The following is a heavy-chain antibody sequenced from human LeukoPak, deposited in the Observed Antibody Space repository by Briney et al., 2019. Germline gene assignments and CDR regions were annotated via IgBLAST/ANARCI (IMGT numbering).Heavy chain of an antibody. CDR3: ARRKAAPRKTGSTPGAREWWFDP. CDR2: MNPNSGNT. V-gene: IGHV1-8*03. D-gene: IGHD3-10*01. Sequence: GASVKVSCKASGYTFTSYDINWVRQATGQGLEWMGWMNPNSGNTGYAQKFQGRVTITRNTSISTAYMELSSLRSEDTAVYYCARRKAAPRKTGSTPGAREWWFDPWGQGTLVTVSS. J-gene: IGHJ5*02. CDR1: GYTFTSYD.